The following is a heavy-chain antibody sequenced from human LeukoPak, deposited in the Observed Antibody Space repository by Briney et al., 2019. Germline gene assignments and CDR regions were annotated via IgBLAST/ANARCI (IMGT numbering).Heavy chain of an antibody. CDR1: GGSISSSSYY. CDR2: VYYSGST. Sequence: SDTLSLTCTVSGGSISSSSYYWGWIRPPPGKGLEWIGSVYYSGSTYYNPSLKSRVTISVDTSKNQFSLKLSSVTAADTAVYYCARHPGDGYNSDVDYWGQGTLVTVSS. V-gene: IGHV4-39*01. CDR3: ARHPGDGYNSDVDY. D-gene: IGHD5-24*01. J-gene: IGHJ4*02.